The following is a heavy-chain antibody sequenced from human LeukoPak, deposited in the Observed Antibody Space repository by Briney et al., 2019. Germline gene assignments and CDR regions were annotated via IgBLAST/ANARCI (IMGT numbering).Heavy chain of an antibody. Sequence: PGGSLRLSCTASGFTFGDYAMTWVRQAPGKGLEWVGFIRSKVYGGTPEYAASVKGRFTISRDNSKNTLYLQMNSLRAEDTAVYYCAKDGASSSWYRLRIKNWFDPWGQGTLVTVSS. CDR1: GFTFGDYA. D-gene: IGHD6-13*01. J-gene: IGHJ5*02. CDR2: IRSKVYGGTP. V-gene: IGHV3-49*04. CDR3: AKDGASSSWYRLRIKNWFDP.